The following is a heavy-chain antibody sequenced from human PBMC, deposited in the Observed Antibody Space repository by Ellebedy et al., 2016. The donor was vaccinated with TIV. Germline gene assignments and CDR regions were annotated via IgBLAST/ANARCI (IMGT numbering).Heavy chain of an antibody. J-gene: IGHJ5*02. Sequence: GESLKISXAASGFTFSDYYMSWIRQAPGKGLEWVSYISSSGSTIYYADSVKGRFTISRDNAKNSLYLQMNSLRAEDTALYYCAKGSMVRGVTNWFDPWGQGTLVTVSS. D-gene: IGHD3-10*01. V-gene: IGHV3-11*01. CDR2: ISSSGSTI. CDR3: AKGSMVRGVTNWFDP. CDR1: GFTFSDYY.